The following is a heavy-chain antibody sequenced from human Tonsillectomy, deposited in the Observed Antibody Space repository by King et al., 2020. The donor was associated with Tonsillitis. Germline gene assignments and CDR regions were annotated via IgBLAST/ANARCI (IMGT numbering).Heavy chain of an antibody. CDR1: GFTFSTYV. J-gene: IGHJ3*01. Sequence: VQLVESGGNVVQPGGSLRLSCAASGFTFSTYVMYWVRQAPGKGLEWVAFIRYDGSDKYFADSVKGRFTISRDNSKNTLYLQMNRLGGDDTAFYYCAKAAAKFDFWSAFVDWGQGTLVTVSS. CDR2: IRYDGSDK. D-gene: IGHD3-3*01. V-gene: IGHV3-30*02. CDR3: AKAAAKFDFWSAFVD.